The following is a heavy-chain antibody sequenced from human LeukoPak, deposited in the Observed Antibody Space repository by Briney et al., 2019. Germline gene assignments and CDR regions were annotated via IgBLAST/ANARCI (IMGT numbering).Heavy chain of an antibody. J-gene: IGHJ3*02. CDR2: INHSGST. CDR1: GGSFSGYY. V-gene: IGHV4-34*01. D-gene: IGHD3-10*01. Sequence: SETLSLTCAVYGGSFSGYYWSWIRQPPGKGLEWIGEINHSGSTNYNPSLKSRVTISVDTSKNQFSLKLKSVTAADTAVYYCARDPGYYGSGTRGAFDIWGQGTMVSVSS. CDR3: ARDPGYYGSGTRGAFDI.